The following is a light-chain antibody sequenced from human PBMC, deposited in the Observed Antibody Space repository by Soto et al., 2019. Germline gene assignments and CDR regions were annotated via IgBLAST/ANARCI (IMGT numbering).Light chain of an antibody. CDR1: QSISSW. Sequence: IHMTHSPSTLSASVWDRVTITCLASQSISSWLAWYQQKPGKAPKLLIYDASSLESGVPSRFSGSGSGTEFTLTISSLQPDDFATYYCQQYNSYSPTFGQGTKVDIK. CDR2: DAS. CDR3: QQYNSYSPT. V-gene: IGKV1-5*01. J-gene: IGKJ1*01.